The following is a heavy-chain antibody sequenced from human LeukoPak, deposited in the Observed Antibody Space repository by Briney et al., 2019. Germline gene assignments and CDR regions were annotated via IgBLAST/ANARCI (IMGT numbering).Heavy chain of an antibody. D-gene: IGHD2-2*02. CDR3: ARPRAALYDAFDI. CDR1: GYSFTSYW. J-gene: IGHJ3*02. Sequence: GESLKISCKGSGYSFTSYWIGWVRQMPGKGLEWMGITYPGDSDTRYSPSFQGQVTISADKSISTAYLQWSSLKASDTAMYYCARPRAALYDAFDIWGQGTMVTVSS. V-gene: IGHV5-51*01. CDR2: TYPGDSDT.